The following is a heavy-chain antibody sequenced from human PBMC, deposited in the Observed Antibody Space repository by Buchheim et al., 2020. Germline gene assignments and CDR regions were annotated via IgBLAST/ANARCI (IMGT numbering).Heavy chain of an antibody. Sequence: QLQLQESGPGLVKPSETLSLTCTVSGGSISSSSYYWSWIRQPPGKGLEWIGSIYYSGSTYYNPSLKSRVTISVDTSKNQFSLKLSSVTAADTAVYYCARHPWIQLWSMIDYWGQGTL. J-gene: IGHJ4*02. D-gene: IGHD5-18*01. V-gene: IGHV4-39*01. CDR3: ARHPWIQLWSMIDY. CDR2: IYYSGST. CDR1: GGSISSSSYY.